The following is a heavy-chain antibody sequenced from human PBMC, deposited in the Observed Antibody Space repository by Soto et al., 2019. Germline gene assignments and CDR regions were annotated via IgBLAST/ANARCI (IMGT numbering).Heavy chain of an antibody. CDR3: AHRVLRTVFGLVTTTAIYFDF. CDR2: IYWDDDK. D-gene: IGHD3-3*01. V-gene: IGHV2-5*02. CDR1: GFSLTTSGVG. Sequence: QITLNESGPTQVKPRQTLTLTCTFSGFSLTTSGVGEGWIRQSPGKAPEWLELIYWDDDKRYSPSLKSRLTITKDTSKNQVVLTMADLDPADTATYYCAHRVLRTVFGLVTTTAIYFDFWGQGTPVAVSS. J-gene: IGHJ4*02.